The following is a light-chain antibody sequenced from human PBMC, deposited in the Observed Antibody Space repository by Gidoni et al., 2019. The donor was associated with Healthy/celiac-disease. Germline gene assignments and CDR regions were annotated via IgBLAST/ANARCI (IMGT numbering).Light chain of an antibody. J-gene: IGLJ2*01. V-gene: IGLV2-23*02. Sequence: SAPTHPASVSGSPGPPITSSCTGTSSDVGSYNLVSWYQQHPGKAPKRMIYEVSKRPSGVSNRFSGAKSGNTASLTISGLQAEDEADYYCCSYAGSSTLVFGGGTKLTVL. CDR3: CSYAGSSTLV. CDR1: SSDVGSYNL. CDR2: EVS.